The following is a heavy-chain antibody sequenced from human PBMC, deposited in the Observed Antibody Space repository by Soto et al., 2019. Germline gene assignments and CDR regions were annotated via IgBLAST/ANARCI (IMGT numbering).Heavy chain of an antibody. CDR1: GGSISSSSYY. CDR3: ARQGRYCGGDCYSVDY. Sequence: PXGTLSLTCTVSGGSISSSSYYWGWIRQPPGKGLEWIGSIYYSGSTYYNPSLKSRVTISVDTSKNQFSLKLSSVTAADTAVYYCARQGRYCGGDCYSVDYWGQGTLVTVSS. J-gene: IGHJ4*02. CDR2: IYYSGST. V-gene: IGHV4-39*01. D-gene: IGHD2-21*02.